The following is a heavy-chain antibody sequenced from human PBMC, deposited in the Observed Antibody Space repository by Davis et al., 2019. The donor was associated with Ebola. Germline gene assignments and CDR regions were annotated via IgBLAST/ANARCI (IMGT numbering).Heavy chain of an antibody. D-gene: IGHD1-26*01. CDR1: GGSISSYY. J-gene: IGHJ5*02. V-gene: IGHV4-59*12. CDR2: IYYSGST. Sequence: GSLRLSCTVSGGSISSYYWSWIRQPPGKGLEWIGYIYYSGSTNYNPSLKSRVTISVDTSKNQFSLKLSSVTAADTAVYYCAARVGALYHWGQGTLVTVSS. CDR3: AARVGALYH.